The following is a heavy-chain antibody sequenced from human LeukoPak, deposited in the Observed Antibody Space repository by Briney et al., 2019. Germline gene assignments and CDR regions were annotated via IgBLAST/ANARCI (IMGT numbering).Heavy chain of an antibody. Sequence: PSETLSLTCTVSGGSISSSSYYWGWIRQPPGKGLEWIGSIDYSGSTYNNPSLKSRVTISVDTSKNQFSLKLNSVTAADTAVYYCARRRRYYDSSGYYYWLSFDYWGQGTLVTVSS. J-gene: IGHJ4*02. D-gene: IGHD3-22*01. V-gene: IGHV4-39*01. CDR1: GGSISSSSYY. CDR3: ARRRRYYDSSGYYYWLSFDY. CDR2: IDYSGST.